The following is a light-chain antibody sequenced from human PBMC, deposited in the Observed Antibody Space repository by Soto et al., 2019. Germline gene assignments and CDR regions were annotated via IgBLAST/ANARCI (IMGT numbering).Light chain of an antibody. V-gene: IGKV3-11*01. CDR3: QQRSVWPWT. Sequence: EIVMTQSPATLSVSPGERATLSCRASQSITRNLAWYQQSPGQAPRLLIYDASNRATGIPARFSGSGSGTDFTLTISSLEPEDFAVFYCQQRSVWPWTFGQGTKVDIK. J-gene: IGKJ1*01. CDR1: QSITRN. CDR2: DAS.